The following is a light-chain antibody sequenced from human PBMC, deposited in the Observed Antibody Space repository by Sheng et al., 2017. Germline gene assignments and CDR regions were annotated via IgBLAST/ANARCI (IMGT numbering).Light chain of an antibody. CDR3: QQYGGSPYS. Sequence: EIVLTQSPVTLSLSSGERATLSCRASQSVSSSYLAWYQQKPGQAPRLLIYGTSNRATGIPDRFSGSGSGTDFTLTISRLEPEDFAVYYCQQYGGSPYSFGQGTKLEIK. CDR1: QSVSSSY. V-gene: IGKV3-20*01. J-gene: IGKJ2*03. CDR2: GTS.